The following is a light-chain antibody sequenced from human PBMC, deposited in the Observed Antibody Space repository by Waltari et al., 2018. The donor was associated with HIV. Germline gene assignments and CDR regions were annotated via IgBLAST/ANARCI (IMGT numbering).Light chain of an antibody. CDR1: TSDIGTYPY. V-gene: IGLV2-14*03. CDR3: CSYRSFGASVV. CDR2: EVR. J-gene: IGLJ2*01. Sequence: QPALTQPASVSGSPGQSITIPCAGTTSDIGTYPYVSWYQQHTGKAPKLIIFEVRSRPSGVSTRFSGSKTGNTASLTISRLQADDEGDYYCCSYRSFGASVVFGGGTKLTVL.